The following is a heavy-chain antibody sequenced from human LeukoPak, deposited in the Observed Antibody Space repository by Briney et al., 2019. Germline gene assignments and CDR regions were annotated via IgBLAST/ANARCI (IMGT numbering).Heavy chain of an antibody. D-gene: IGHD1-20*01. CDR2: IYYSGST. Sequence: SETLSLTCTVSGGSISSSSYYWGWIRQPPGKGLEWIGYIYYSGSTNYNPSLKSRVTISVDTSKNQFSLKLSSVTAADTAVYYCARGKAITGTTGPRFDIWGQGTMVTVSS. CDR3: ARGKAITGTTGPRFDI. V-gene: IGHV4-61*05. J-gene: IGHJ3*02. CDR1: GGSISSSSYY.